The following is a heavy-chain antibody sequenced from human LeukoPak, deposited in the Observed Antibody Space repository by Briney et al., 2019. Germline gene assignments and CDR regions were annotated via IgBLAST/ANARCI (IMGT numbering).Heavy chain of an antibody. V-gene: IGHV4-39*01. CDR2: IYYIGIT. CDR1: GGSISSSSYY. D-gene: IGHD6-6*01. Sequence: SETLSLTCTVSGGSISSSSYYWGWIRQPPGKGLGWIGSIYYIGITYYKPSLKSRVTISVDTSKNQFSLKLSSVTAADTAIYYCVRLLQYSSSSRYIQHWGQGTLVTVSS. CDR3: VRLLQYSSSSRYIQH. J-gene: IGHJ1*01.